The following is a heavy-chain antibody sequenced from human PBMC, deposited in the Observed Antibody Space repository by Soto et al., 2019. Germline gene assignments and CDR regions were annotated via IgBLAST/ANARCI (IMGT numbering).Heavy chain of an antibody. CDR1: GGSISSYY. J-gene: IGHJ6*03. CDR2: IYYSGST. D-gene: IGHD3-3*01. V-gene: IGHV4-59*08. Sequence: PSETLSLTCTVSGGSISSYYWSWIRQPPGKGLVWIGYIYYSGSTNYNPSLKSRVTISVDTSKNQFSLKLSSVTAADTAVYYCARLGYYDFWSGLRPMDVWGKGTTVTVSS. CDR3: ARLGYYDFWSGLRPMDV.